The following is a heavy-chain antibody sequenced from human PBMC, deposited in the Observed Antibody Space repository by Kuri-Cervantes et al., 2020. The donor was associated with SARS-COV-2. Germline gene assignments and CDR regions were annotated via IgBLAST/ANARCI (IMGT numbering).Heavy chain of an antibody. Sequence: SETLSLTCTVSGGSISSSSYYWGWIRQPPGKGLEWIGSIYYSGSTYYNPSLKSRVTISVDTSKNQFSLKLSSVTAADTAVYYCARHFVLTYYYDSSGYYYGSWFDPWGQGTLVTDSS. CDR3: ARHFVLTYYYDSSGYYYGSWFDP. D-gene: IGHD3-22*01. CDR2: IYYSGST. CDR1: GGSISSSSYY. V-gene: IGHV4-39*01. J-gene: IGHJ5*02.